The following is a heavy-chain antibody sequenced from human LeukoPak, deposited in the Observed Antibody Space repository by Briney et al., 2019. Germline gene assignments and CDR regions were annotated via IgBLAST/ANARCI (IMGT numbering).Heavy chain of an antibody. CDR3: ARGVISSSQDGVSDY. D-gene: IGHD6-13*01. V-gene: IGHV4-34*01. Sequence: KPSEPLSLTCAVYGGSFSGYYWSWIRQPPGKGLEWIGEINHSGSTNYNPSLKSRVTISVDTSKNQFSLKLSSVTAADTAVYYCARGVISSSQDGVSDYWGQGTLVTVSS. J-gene: IGHJ4*02. CDR2: INHSGST. CDR1: GGSFSGYY.